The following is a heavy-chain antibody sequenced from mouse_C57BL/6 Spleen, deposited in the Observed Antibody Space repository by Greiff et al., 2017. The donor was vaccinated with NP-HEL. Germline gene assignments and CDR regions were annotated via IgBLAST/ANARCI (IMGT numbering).Heavy chain of an antibody. Sequence: VQLKESGGGSVKPGGSLKLSCAASGFTFSDYGIHWVRQAPEKGLEWVAYISSGSSTIYYADTVKGRFTISRDNAKNTLFLQMTSLRSEDTAMYYCARVYDYDVSFAYWGQGTLVTVSA. V-gene: IGHV5-17*01. D-gene: IGHD2-4*01. CDR3: ARVYDYDVSFAY. CDR1: GFTFSDYG. CDR2: ISSGSSTI. J-gene: IGHJ3*01.